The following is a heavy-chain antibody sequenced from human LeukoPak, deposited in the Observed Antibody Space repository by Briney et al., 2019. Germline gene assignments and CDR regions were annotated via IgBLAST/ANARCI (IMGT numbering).Heavy chain of an antibody. CDR3: ARGPITGTPGYFDY. CDR1: GGSISSYY. V-gene: IGHV4-59*01. D-gene: IGHD1-20*01. CDR2: IYYSGST. J-gene: IGHJ4*02. Sequence: SETLSLTCTVSGGSISSYYWSWIPQPPGKGLESIGYIYYSGSTNYNPSLKSRVTISVDTSKNQFSLKLSSVTAADTAVYYCARGPITGTPGYFDYWGQGTLVTVSS.